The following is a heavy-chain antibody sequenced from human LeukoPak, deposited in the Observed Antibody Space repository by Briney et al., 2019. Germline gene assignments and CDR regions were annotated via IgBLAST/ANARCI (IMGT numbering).Heavy chain of an antibody. D-gene: IGHD5-18*01. CDR2: INHSGST. CDR3: ARGRRSGYSYVKDY. V-gene: IGHV4-34*01. CDR1: GGSFSGYY. J-gene: IGHJ4*02. Sequence: SSETLSLTCAVYGGSFSGYYWSWLRQPPGKGLEWIGEINHSGSTNYNPSLKSRVTISVDTSKNQFSLKLSSVTAADTAVYYCARGRRSGYSYVKDYWGQGTLVTVSS.